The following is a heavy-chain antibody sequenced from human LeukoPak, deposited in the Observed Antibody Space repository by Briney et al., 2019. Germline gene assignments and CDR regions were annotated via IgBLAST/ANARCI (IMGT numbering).Heavy chain of an antibody. CDR2: IYSGGST. V-gene: IGHV3-66*01. Sequence: GGSLRLACAASGFTVSNNYMSWVRQAPGKGLEWVSVIYSGGSTYYADSVKGRFIISRDISKNTLSLQMNSLRAEDTALYYCARAEDWNYRYWGQGTLVTVSS. CDR3: ARAEDWNYRY. J-gene: IGHJ4*02. D-gene: IGHD1-7*01. CDR1: GFTVSNNY.